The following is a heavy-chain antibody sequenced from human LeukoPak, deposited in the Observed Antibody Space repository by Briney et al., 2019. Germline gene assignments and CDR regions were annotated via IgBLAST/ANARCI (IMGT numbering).Heavy chain of an antibody. D-gene: IGHD2-21*01. CDR1: GGSITNYY. V-gene: IGHV4-4*09. J-gene: IGHJ3*02. Sequence: SETMSLTCSLAGGSITNYYWSWVRQPARKVLEWIAWIYSSGNTEYNPSLKTGVTRSLGKSNNHFSLTRTSVAASDTAVYYCARTGEYSGSRPSWAFDICGQGTMVTVSS. CDR3: ARTGEYSGSRPSWAFDI. CDR2: IYSSGNT.